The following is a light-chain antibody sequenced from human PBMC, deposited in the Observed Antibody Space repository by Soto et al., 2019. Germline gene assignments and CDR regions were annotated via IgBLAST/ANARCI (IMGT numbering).Light chain of an antibody. CDR2: GAS. V-gene: IGKV3-20*01. J-gene: IGKJ1*01. CDR1: QSVSSSY. Sequence: EIVLTQSPGTLSLSPGERATLSCRASQSVSSSYLAWYQQKPGQAPRLLIYGASSRATGIPERFSGSGSGTDFTLTISRLEPEDFAVYYCQHYITSLTTFGQGTKVEVK. CDR3: QHYITSLTT.